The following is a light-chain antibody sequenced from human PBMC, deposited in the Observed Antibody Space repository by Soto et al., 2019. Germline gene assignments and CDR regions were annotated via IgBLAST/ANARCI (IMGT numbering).Light chain of an antibody. CDR3: SAYTTSRTHVV. CDR2: DVS. J-gene: IGLJ2*01. Sequence: QSALTQPASVSGSPGQAITISCTGTSSDVGSYNYVSWYQQYPGKAPKLMIYDVSNRPSGVSYRFSGYKSVNTASLTISGLQDEDEADYYCSAYTTSRTHVVFGGGTKVTVL. V-gene: IGLV2-14*01. CDR1: SSDVGSYNY.